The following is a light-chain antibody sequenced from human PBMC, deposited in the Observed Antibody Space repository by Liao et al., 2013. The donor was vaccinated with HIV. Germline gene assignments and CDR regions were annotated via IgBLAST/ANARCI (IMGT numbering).Light chain of an antibody. J-gene: IGLJ1*01. Sequence: SYELTQPPSVSVSPGQTARITCSGDALPKQYASWYQQKPDQAPVLVLYKDIERPSGIPGRFSGSSSGTTVTLTISGVQAEDEADYYCQSADSSGTFFGTGTKVTVL. CDR2: KDI. CDR1: ALPKQY. CDR3: QSADSSGTF. V-gene: IGLV3-25*03.